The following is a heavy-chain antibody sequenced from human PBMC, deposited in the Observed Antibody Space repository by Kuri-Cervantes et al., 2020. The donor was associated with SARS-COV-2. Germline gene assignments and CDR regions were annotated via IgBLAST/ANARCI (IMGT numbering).Heavy chain of an antibody. Sequence: GESLKISCAASGFTVSSNYMSWVRQAPGKGLEWVSVIYSGGSTYYADSVKGRFTISRDNSKNTLYFQMNSLRAEDTAVYYCASDLGYRSSTSCYNVWGQGTTVTVSS. CDR1: GFTVSSNY. D-gene: IGHD2-2*02. J-gene: IGHJ6*02. CDR3: ASDLGYRSSTSCYNV. V-gene: IGHV3-66*01. CDR2: IYSGGST.